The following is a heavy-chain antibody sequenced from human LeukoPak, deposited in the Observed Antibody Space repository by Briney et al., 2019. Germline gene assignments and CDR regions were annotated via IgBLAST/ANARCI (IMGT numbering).Heavy chain of an antibody. Sequence: GGSLRLSCAASGFTFSSYWMSCVRQAPGKGLGWVANIKQDGSEKYYVDSVKGRFTISRDDAENSLYLQMNSLRAEDTVVYYCARDSAFPYDFWSTYGMDVWGQGTTVTVSS. CDR2: IKQDGSEK. D-gene: IGHD3-3*01. CDR1: GFTFSSYW. J-gene: IGHJ6*02. CDR3: ARDSAFPYDFWSTYGMDV. V-gene: IGHV3-7*01.